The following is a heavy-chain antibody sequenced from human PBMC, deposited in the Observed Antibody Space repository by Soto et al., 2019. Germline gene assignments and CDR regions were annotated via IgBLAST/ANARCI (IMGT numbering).Heavy chain of an antibody. Sequence: SETLSLTCAVYGASFSGYYWSWIRQPPGMGLEWIWEINHSGSTNYNPSLKSRVTISVDRSKNQFSLKLSSVTAADTAVYYCARDWVFDYWGQGTLVTVSS. CDR2: INHSGST. CDR3: ARDWVFDY. CDR1: GASFSGYY. D-gene: IGHD3-16*01. V-gene: IGHV4-34*01. J-gene: IGHJ4*02.